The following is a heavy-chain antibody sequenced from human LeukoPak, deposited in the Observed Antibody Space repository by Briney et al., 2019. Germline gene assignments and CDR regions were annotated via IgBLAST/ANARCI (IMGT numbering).Heavy chain of an antibody. V-gene: IGHV4-34*01. Sequence: SETLSLTCAVYGESFSGYYWGWIRQPPGKGLEWIGSIYYSGSTYDNPSLKSRVTISVDTSQNQFSLKLNSVTAADTAVYYCAKGRSVPAALAPYDYWGQGTLVTVSS. CDR3: AKGRSVPAALAPYDY. CDR2: IYYSGST. D-gene: IGHD2-2*01. CDR1: GESFSGYY. J-gene: IGHJ4*02.